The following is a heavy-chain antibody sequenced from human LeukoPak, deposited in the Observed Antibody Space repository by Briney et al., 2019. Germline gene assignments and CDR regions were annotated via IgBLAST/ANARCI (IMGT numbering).Heavy chain of an antibody. D-gene: IGHD1-26*01. CDR1: GYSFTSYW. V-gene: IGHV5-51*01. Sequence: GESLKISCKGSGYSFTSYWIGWVRQMPGKGLEWMGIIYPGDSDTRYSPSFQGQVTISADKSIRTAYLQWSSLKASDTAMYYCARQLLVGANSDGFDIWGQGTMVTVSS. J-gene: IGHJ3*02. CDR3: ARQLLVGANSDGFDI. CDR2: IYPGDSDT.